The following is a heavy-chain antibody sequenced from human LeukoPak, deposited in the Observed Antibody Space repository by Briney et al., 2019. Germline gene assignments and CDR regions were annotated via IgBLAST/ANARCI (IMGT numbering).Heavy chain of an antibody. J-gene: IGHJ4*02. CDR2: ISGSGDST. CDR1: GFTFSSYA. CDR3: ARGLRTWLDY. V-gene: IGHV3-23*01. D-gene: IGHD2-21*01. Sequence: GGSLRLSCAASGFTFSSYAMSWVRQPPGRGLEWVSAISGSGDSTYYADSVKARFTISRDNSKNTLYLQMNSLRAEDTAVYYCARGLRTWLDYWGQGTLVTVSS.